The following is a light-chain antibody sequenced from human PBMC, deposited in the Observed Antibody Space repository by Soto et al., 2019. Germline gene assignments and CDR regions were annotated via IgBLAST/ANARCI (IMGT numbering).Light chain of an antibody. CDR1: HSISSW. V-gene: IGKV1-5*01. J-gene: IGKJ1*01. Sequence: DIQMTQSPSTLSASVGARVTITGRASHSISSWLAWYQQKPGTAPNLLIYAASTLESGAPSRFSGGGSRTDFTITISSLHPDEVATYYCQQYNSYWTFGQGTKVDIK. CDR3: QQYNSYWT. CDR2: AAS.